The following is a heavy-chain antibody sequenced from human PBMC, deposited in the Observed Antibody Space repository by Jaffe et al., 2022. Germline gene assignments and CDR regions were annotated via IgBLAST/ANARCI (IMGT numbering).Heavy chain of an antibody. CDR2: ISGSGGST. Sequence: EVQLLESGGGLVQPGGSLRLSCAASGFTFSSYAMSWVRQAPGKGLEWVSAISGSGGSTYYADSVKGRFTISRDNSKNTLYLQMNSLRAEDTAVYYCAKYDYGDYGGYYYYMDVWGKGTTVTVSS. V-gene: IGHV3-23*01. CDR1: GFTFSSYA. J-gene: IGHJ6*03. CDR3: AKYDYGDYGGYYYYMDV. D-gene: IGHD4-17*01.